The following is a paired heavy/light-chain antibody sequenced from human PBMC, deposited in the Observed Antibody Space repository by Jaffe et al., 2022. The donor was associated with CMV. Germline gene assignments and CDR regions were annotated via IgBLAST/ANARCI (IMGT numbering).Heavy chain of an antibody. CDR2: IYPGDSDT. V-gene: IGHV5-51*01. Sequence: EVQLVQSGAEVKKPGESLKISCKGSGYSFTSYWIGWVRQMPGKGLEWMGIIYPGDSDTRYSPSFQGQVTISADKSISTAYLQWSSLKASDTAMYYCARRDLAYYDYVWGSPPSNNDAFDIWGQGTMVTVSS. CDR1: GYSFTSYW. D-gene: IGHD3-16*01. CDR3: ARRDLAYYDYVWGSPPSNNDAFDI. J-gene: IGHJ3*02.
Light chain of an antibody. V-gene: IGLV7-43*01. CDR2: STS. J-gene: IGLJ3*02. CDR1: TGAVTSGYY. Sequence: QTVVTQEPSLTVSPGGTVTLTCASSTGAVTSGYYPNWFQQKPGQAPRALIYSTSNKHSWTPARFSGSLLGGKAALTLSGVQPEDEAEYYCLLYYGGVNWVFGGGTKLTVL. CDR3: LLYYGGVNWV.